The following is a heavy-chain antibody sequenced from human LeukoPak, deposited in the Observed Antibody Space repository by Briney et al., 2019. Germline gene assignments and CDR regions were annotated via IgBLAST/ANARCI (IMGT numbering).Heavy chain of an antibody. CDR2: INTDGSST. D-gene: IGHD1-1*01. CDR3: ARGRENGNWFDP. V-gene: IGHV3-74*01. CDR1: GFTFSSYW. J-gene: IGHJ5*02. Sequence: PGGSLRLFCAASGFTFSSYWMHWVRQAPGKGLVWVSRINTDGSSTSYADSVKGRFTISRDNAKNTLYLQMNSLRAEDTAVYYCARGRENGNWFDPWGQGTLVTVSS.